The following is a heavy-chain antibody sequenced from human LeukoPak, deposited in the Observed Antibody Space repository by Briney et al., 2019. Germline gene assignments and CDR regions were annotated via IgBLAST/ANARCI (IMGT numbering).Heavy chain of an antibody. CDR2: IYRGGTI. V-gene: IGHV4-4*09. CDR3: ARHWLEAAKTYSYWFDP. D-gene: IGHD6-13*01. J-gene: IGHJ5*02. Sequence: SETLSLTCSVSGGSISDYYWSWIRQPPGKGLEWIGYIYRGGTINYNPSVKSRVTMSLDTSKNQISLMLNSVTAADTAKYYCARHWLEAAKTYSYWFDPWGQGTLVTVSS. CDR1: GGSISDYY.